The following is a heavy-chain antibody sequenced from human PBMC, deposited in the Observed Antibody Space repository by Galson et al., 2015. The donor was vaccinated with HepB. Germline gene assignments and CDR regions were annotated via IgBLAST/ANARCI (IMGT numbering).Heavy chain of an antibody. V-gene: IGHV3-11*01. CDR3: AREAADIVVVVASFYYYYGMDV. D-gene: IGHD2-15*01. J-gene: IGHJ6*02. CDR1: GFTFSDYY. CDR2: ISSSGSTI. Sequence: SLRLSCADSGFTFSDYYMSWIRQAPGKGLEWVSYISSSGSTIYYADSVKGRFTISRDNAKNSLYLQMNSLRAEDTAVYYCAREAADIVVVVASFYYYYGMDVWGQGTTVTVSS.